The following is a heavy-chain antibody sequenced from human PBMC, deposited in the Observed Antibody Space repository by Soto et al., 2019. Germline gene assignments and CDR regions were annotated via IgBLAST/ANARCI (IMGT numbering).Heavy chain of an antibody. Sequence: AVKVSCKASGGTFSSYAISWVRHAPGQGLEWMGGIIPIFGTANYAQKFQGRVTITADESTSTAYMELSSLRSEDTAVYYCARDLSSGWYAFDIWGQGTMVTVSS. V-gene: IGHV1-69*13. J-gene: IGHJ3*02. CDR2: IIPIFGTA. CDR3: ARDLSSGWYAFDI. D-gene: IGHD6-19*01. CDR1: GGTFSSYA.